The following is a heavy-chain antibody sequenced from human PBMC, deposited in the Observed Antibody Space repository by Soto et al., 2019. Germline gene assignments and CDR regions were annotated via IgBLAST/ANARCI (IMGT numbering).Heavy chain of an antibody. CDR1: GGSIGSSSYY. D-gene: IGHD2-21*01. V-gene: IGHV4-39*01. J-gene: IGHJ5*02. CDR2: IYYSGST. Sequence: SETLSLTCTVSGGSIGSSSYYWGWIRQPPGKGLEWIGSIYYSGSTYYNPSLKSRVTISVDTSKNQFSLKLSSVTAADTAVYYCARHVIVVVRNNWFDPWGQGTLVTVSS. CDR3: ARHVIVVVRNNWFDP.